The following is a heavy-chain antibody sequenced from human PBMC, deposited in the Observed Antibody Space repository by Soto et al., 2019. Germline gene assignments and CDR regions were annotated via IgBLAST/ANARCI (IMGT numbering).Heavy chain of an antibody. CDR1: GYTFTIYY. Sequence: QVQLVQSGAEVKKPGASVKVSCKASGYTFTIYYMHWVRQAPGQGLEWMGIIDPSGGGTSYAQKFQGRPNMTRDTATSTVYMELSSLRSEDTAVYYCARDRVDCSGGNCWRSVEDTWGQGTLVTVSS. CDR2: IDPSGGGT. V-gene: IGHV1-46*01. CDR3: ARDRVDCSGGNCWRSVEDT. J-gene: IGHJ5*02. D-gene: IGHD2-15*01.